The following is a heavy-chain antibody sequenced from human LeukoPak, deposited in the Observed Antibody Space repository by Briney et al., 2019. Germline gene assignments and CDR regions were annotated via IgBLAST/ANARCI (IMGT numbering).Heavy chain of an antibody. D-gene: IGHD2-15*01. CDR2: INHRGST. V-gene: IGHV4-34*01. CDR1: GGSFSGYY. Sequence: SETLSLTCAVYGGSFSGYYWSWIRQPPGKGLEWIGEINHRGSTNYNPSLKSRVTVSLDTSKNQFSPKLSSVTAADTAVYYCARAPGAALDWGQGTLVTVSS. CDR3: ARAPGAALD. J-gene: IGHJ4*02.